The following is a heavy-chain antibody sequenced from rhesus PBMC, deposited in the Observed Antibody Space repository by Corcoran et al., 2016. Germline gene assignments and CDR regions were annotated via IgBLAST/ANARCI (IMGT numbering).Heavy chain of an antibody. Sequence: QVQLQESGPAVVKPSETLSLTCAVSGGSISSSNWWSWIRQSPGKGLEWIGGVYGSGGSTEYNPSLKSRVTISKDTSKNRFYLKLSSVTAADTAVYYCARDHCTSTTCYAFYFDYWGQGVLVTVS. D-gene: IGHD2-2*01. V-gene: IGHV4-93*01. J-gene: IGHJ4*01. CDR3: ARDHCTSTTCYAFYFDY. CDR1: GGSISSSNW. CDR2: VYGSGGST.